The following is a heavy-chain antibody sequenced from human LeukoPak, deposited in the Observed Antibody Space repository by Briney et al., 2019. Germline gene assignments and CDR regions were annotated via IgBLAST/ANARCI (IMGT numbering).Heavy chain of an antibody. V-gene: IGHV1-18*01. J-gene: IGHJ4*02. CDR3: ARVGLATSHYYYFDS. D-gene: IGHD3-10*01. CDR2: ISAYNGNT. Sequence: ASVNVSCKASGYTFTSYGIILVRQAPGHPREWMGWISAYNGNTNYEQKLQDRVTMTTDTSTSTAYMELRSLRSDDTAVYYCARVGLATSHYYYFDSRGQGTLVTVSS. CDR1: GYTFTSYG.